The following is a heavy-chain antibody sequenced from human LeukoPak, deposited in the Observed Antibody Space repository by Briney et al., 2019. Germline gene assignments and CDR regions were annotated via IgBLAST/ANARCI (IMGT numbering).Heavy chain of an antibody. J-gene: IGHJ3*01. CDR3: ARAQNYHDRSGYSDDTFDV. CDR2: VNPDSGGI. Sequence: ASVKVSCKASGYTFTDNCIHWVRQAPGQGFEWMGRVNPDSGGINYAQKFQGRVAMTRDTSINTAFVELRGLRSDDTATYYCARAQNYHDRSGYSDDTFDVWGHGTMITVSS. D-gene: IGHD3-22*01. CDR1: GYTFTDNC. V-gene: IGHV1-2*06.